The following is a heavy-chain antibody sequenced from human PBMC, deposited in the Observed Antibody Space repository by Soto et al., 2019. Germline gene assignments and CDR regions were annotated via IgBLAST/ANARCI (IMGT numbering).Heavy chain of an antibody. CDR1: GFTFSSYA. Sequence: QVQLVESGGGVVQPGRSLRLSCAASGFTFSSYAMHWVRQAPGKGLEWVAVISYDGSNKYYADSVKGRFTISRDNSKNTLYLQMNSLRAEDTAVYYCARDLGAVAGQERLDYWGQGTLVTVSS. CDR3: ARDLGAVAGQERLDY. D-gene: IGHD6-19*01. V-gene: IGHV3-30-3*01. CDR2: ISYDGSNK. J-gene: IGHJ4*02.